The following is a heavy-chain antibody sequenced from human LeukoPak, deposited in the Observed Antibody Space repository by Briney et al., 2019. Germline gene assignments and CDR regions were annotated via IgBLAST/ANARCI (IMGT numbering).Heavy chain of an antibody. CDR2: IYKIGTT. V-gene: IGHV4-59*02. Sequence: SETLSLTCTVFGDSVTGYFLNWVRQPPGKGLEWIGHIYKIGTTNYNPSLKSRLTISADTSKNQFSLRLSSVTAADTAVYYCVRDVGGSGWFDSWGQGTLVTVSS. D-gene: IGHD1-26*01. J-gene: IGHJ5*01. CDR1: GDSVTGYF. CDR3: VRDVGGSGWFDS.